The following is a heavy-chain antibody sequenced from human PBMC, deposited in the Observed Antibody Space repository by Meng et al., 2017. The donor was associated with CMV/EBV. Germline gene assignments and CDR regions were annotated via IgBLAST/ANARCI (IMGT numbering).Heavy chain of an antibody. CDR3: AREGDNPFDY. V-gene: IGHV4-30-4*08. CDR1: GGSISSGDYY. Sequence: QVQLQAAGPGRVRPSLTLSLTCTVSGGSISSGDYYVSWIRQPPGKGLEWIGYIYYSGSTYYNPSLKGRVTISVDTSKNQFSLKLSSVTAADTAVYYCAREGDNPFDYWGQGTLVTVSS. J-gene: IGHJ4*02. CDR2: IYYSGST. D-gene: IGHD2-21*02.